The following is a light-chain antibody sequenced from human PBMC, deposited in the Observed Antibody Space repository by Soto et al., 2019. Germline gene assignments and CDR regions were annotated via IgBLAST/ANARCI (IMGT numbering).Light chain of an antibody. J-gene: IGKJ1*01. Sequence: EIVLTQSPATLSLSPGEIATLSCRASQSVSTFLAWYQHKPGQAPRLLIYDASNRATGIPDRFRGSGSGTDFTLTISSLEPEDFALYYCQQGTDWPPGKFGQGTKVDIK. CDR1: QSVSTF. CDR3: QQGTDWPPGK. V-gene: IGKV3-11*01. CDR2: DAS.